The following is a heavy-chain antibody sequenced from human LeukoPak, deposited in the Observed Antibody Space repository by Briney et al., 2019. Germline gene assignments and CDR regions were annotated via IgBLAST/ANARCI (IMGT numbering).Heavy chain of an antibody. D-gene: IGHD3-3*01. CDR1: GFAVNGDN. J-gene: IGHJ4*02. CDR3: SKRSGGYYDH. CDR2: IYSDYDDGHT. Sequence: GGSLRLSCAASGFAVNGDNMSWVRQAPGKRLEGASVIYSDYDDGHTNYADSVRGRFTISRDNSKNMVYLQMNSLRVEDTAVYYCSKRSGGYYDHWGQGTLVTVSS. V-gene: IGHV3-66*02.